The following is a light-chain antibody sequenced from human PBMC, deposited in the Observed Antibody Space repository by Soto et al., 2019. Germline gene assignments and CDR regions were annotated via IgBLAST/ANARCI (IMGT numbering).Light chain of an antibody. CDR3: QSYDSSLSLVV. V-gene: IGLV1-40*01. J-gene: IGLJ2*01. CDR1: SSNIGAGYD. Sequence: QSVRTQPPSVSGAPGQRVTISCNGGSSNIGAGYDVHWYQQLPGTAPKLLIYGNTNRPSGVPDRFSASNSGTSASLAIAGLQAEDESDYYCQSYDSSLSLVVFGGGTKLTVL. CDR2: GNT.